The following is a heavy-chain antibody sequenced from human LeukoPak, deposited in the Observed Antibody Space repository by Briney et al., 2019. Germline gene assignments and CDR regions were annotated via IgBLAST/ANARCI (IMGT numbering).Heavy chain of an antibody. Sequence: GGSLRLSCAASGFTFSTYGMHWVRQAPGKGLEWVSVIYSGGSTYYADSVKGRFTISRDNSKNTLYLQMNSLRAEDTAVYYCARDQYYYGSGSYSLLYYYGMDVWGQGTTVTVSS. J-gene: IGHJ6*02. CDR1: GFTFSTYG. D-gene: IGHD3-10*01. CDR3: ARDQYYYGSGSYSLLYYYGMDV. V-gene: IGHV3-66*01. CDR2: IYSGGST.